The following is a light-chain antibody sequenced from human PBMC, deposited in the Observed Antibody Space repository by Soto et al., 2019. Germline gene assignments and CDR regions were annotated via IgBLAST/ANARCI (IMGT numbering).Light chain of an antibody. CDR1: QDISNY. CDR3: QQYDNLPFT. Sequence: DIQMTQSPSSLSASVGDRVTITCQASQDISNYLNWYQQKPGKAPKLLIYDASNLEKGVPSRFRGSGSGTDFTFTISSLHPEDIATYYCQQYDNLPFTVGPGTKVDIK. V-gene: IGKV1-33*01. J-gene: IGKJ3*01. CDR2: DAS.